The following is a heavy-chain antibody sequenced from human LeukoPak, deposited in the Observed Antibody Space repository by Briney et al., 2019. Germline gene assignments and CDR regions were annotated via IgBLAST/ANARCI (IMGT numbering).Heavy chain of an antibody. CDR2: IIPIFGIA. D-gene: IGHD3-22*01. CDR3: ARGTVIVGDRPEYFQH. J-gene: IGHJ1*01. V-gene: IGHV1-69*17. Sequence: SVKVSCKASGGTFISYAISWVRQAPGQGLEWMGRIIPIFGIANYAQKFQGRVTITADKSTSTAYMELSSLRSEDTAVYYCARGTVIVGDRPEYFQHWGQGTLVTVSS. CDR1: GGTFISYA.